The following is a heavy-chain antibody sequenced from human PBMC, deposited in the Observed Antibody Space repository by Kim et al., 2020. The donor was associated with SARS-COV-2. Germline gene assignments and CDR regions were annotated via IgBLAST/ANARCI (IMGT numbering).Heavy chain of an antibody. CDR3: ARGLYGSGSYYLDY. D-gene: IGHD3-10*01. J-gene: IGHJ4*02. CDR2: ISSSSYI. V-gene: IGHV3-21*01. CDR1: GFTFSSYS. Sequence: GGSLRLSCAASGFTFSSYSMNWVRQAPGKGLEWVSSISSSSYIYYADSVKGRFTISRDNAKNSLYLQMNSLRAEDTAVYYCARGLYGSGSYYLDYWGQGTLVTVSS.